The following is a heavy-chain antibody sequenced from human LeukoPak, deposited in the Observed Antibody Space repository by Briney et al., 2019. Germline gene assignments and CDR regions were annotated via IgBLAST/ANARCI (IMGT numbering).Heavy chain of an antibody. CDR1: GLTLSNAW. V-gene: IGHV3-15*01. CDR2: IKSKSDGGIK. Sequence: GGSLRLSCAASGLTLSNAWMTWVRQAPGKGLEWVARIKSKSDGGIKDYAAPVKGTFTISRDDSENTVYLQMNGLKIEDTAVYYCATGRSRYFDSWGQGTLVFVSS. CDR3: ATGRSRYFDS. J-gene: IGHJ4*02.